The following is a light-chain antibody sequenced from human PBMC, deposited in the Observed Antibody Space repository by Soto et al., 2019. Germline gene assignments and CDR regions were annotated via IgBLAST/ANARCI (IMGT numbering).Light chain of an antibody. J-gene: IGLJ3*02. CDR3: QVWDSTSDHVV. V-gene: IGLV3-21*04. CDR2: YDT. Sequence: SYVLSQPPSVSVAPGKTARITCGVNYIGSVHWHQQKPGQAPVLVIYYDTDRPSGIPERFSGSTSGNTATLTISRVEVEDEADYYCQVWDSTSDHVVFGGGTKLTVL. CDR1: YIGS.